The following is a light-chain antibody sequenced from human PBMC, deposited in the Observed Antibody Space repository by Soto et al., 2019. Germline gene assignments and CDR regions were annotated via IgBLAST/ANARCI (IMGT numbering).Light chain of an antibody. CDR1: QSVSSY. CDR3: QQRSNWLLT. Sequence: EIVLTQSPATLSLSPGERATLSCRASQSVSSYLAWYQQKPGQAPRLLIYDASNRVTGIPARFSGSGSGTDVTLTISSLEPDDFAVYYCQQRSNWLLTFGGGTKVDIK. J-gene: IGKJ4*01. CDR2: DAS. V-gene: IGKV3-11*01.